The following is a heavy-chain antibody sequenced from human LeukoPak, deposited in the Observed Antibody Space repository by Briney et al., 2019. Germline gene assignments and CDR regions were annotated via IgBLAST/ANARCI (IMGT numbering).Heavy chain of an antibody. J-gene: IGHJ3*02. Sequence: ASVKVSFTASGGTFSSYAISWVRQAPGQGLEWMGGSIPIFGTANYAQKFQGRVTITADESTSTAYMELSSLRSEDTAVYYCARRTRYFDWLSLHDAFDIWGQGTMVTVSS. CDR1: GGTFSSYA. CDR3: ARRTRYFDWLSLHDAFDI. V-gene: IGHV1-69*13. CDR2: SIPIFGTA. D-gene: IGHD3-9*01.